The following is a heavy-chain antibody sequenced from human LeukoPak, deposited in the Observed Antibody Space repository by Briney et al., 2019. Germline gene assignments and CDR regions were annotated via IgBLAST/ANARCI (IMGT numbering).Heavy chain of an antibody. D-gene: IGHD1-26*01. CDR2: ISAYNGNT. CDR1: GYTFTSYG. Sequence: GASVKVSCKASGYTFTSYGLSWVRQAPGQGLEWMGWISAYNGNTNYAQKLQGRVTLTTDTSTNTAYMELRSLRSDDTAVYYCARAAYSGRSPYYFDYWGQGTLVTVSS. V-gene: IGHV1-18*01. J-gene: IGHJ4*02. CDR3: ARAAYSGRSPYYFDY.